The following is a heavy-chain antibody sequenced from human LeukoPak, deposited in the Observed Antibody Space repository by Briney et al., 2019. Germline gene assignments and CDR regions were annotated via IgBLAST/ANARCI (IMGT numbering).Heavy chain of an antibody. J-gene: IGHJ2*01. CDR2: IYYSGST. V-gene: IGHV4-31*03. Sequence: SETLSLTCTVSGGSLSSGGYYWSWLRQHPGKGLEWIGYIYYSGSTYYNPSLKSRVTISVDTSKNQFSLKLSSVTAADTAVYYCARDAGGGMAPGYLDLWGRGTLVTVSS. CDR3: ARDAGGGMAPGYLDL. D-gene: IGHD3-16*01. CDR1: GGSLSSGGYY.